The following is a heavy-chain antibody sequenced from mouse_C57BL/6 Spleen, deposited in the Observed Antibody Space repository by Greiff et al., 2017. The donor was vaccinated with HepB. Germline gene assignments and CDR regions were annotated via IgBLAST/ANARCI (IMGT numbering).Heavy chain of an antibody. J-gene: IGHJ3*01. D-gene: IGHD1-1*01. CDR1: GFTFSSYA. V-gene: IGHV5-4*01. Sequence: EVQRVESGGGLVKPGGSLKLSCAASGFTFSSYAMSWVRQTPEKRLEWVATISDGGSYTYYPDNVKGRFTISRDNAKNNLYLQMSHLKSEDTAMYYCARGSSYSWFAYWGQGTLVTVSA. CDR2: ISDGGSYT. CDR3: ARGSSYSWFAY.